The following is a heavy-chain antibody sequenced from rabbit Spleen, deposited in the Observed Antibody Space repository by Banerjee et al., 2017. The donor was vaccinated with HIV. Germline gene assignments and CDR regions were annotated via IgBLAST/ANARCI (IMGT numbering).Heavy chain of an antibody. CDR1: GFSFSDNYY. D-gene: IGHD1-1*01. CDR2: IYTGSSGIT. J-gene: IGHJ4*01. V-gene: IGHV1S45*01. CDR3: ARWAAGSGGWYTFNL. Sequence: QEQLVESGGGLVQPGGSLALTCTASGFSFSDNYYICWVRQAPGKGPEWIACIYTGSSGITYYANWVISRFTITSNTNQNTVDLKMTSLTAADTATYFCARWAAGSGGWYTFNLWGPGTLVTVS.